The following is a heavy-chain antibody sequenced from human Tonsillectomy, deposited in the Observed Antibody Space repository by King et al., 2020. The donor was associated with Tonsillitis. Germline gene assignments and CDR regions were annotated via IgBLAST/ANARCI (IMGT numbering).Heavy chain of an antibody. CDR2: ISSSSSYT. D-gene: IGHD4-23*01. Sequence: VQLVESGGGLVKPGGSLRLSCAASGFTFSDYDMSWIRQAPGKGLEWVSYISSSSSYTNYADSVKGRFTISRDNAKNSLYLQMNSLRAEDTAVYYCARECLCGQGGNFDYWGQGTLVTVSS. CDR1: GFTFSDYD. CDR3: ARECLCGQGGNFDY. V-gene: IGHV3-11*06. J-gene: IGHJ4*02.